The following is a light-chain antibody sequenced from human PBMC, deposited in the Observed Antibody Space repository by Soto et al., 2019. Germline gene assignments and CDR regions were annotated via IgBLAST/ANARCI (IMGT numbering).Light chain of an antibody. Sequence: LLTQSPATLSVSPGQRVTLSCRASQSISSYLAWYQQRPGQPSRLLIYDASNRATGIPARFSGSGSGTDFTLTISSLQPEDFATYYCLQPDSYPITSGQGTRLEIK. CDR2: DAS. CDR3: LQPDSYPIT. V-gene: IGKV3-11*01. CDR1: QSISSY. J-gene: IGKJ5*01.